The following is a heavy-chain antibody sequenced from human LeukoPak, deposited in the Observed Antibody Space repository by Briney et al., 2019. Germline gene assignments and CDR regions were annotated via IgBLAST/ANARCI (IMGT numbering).Heavy chain of an antibody. CDR3: ARVRDLGYSLRGFGYFDY. J-gene: IGHJ4*02. D-gene: IGHD5-18*01. CDR2: IIPIFGTA. V-gene: IGHV1-69*05. CDR1: GGTFSSYA. Sequence: ASVKVSCKASGGTFSSYAISWVRQAPGQGLEWMGGIIPIFGTANYAQKFQGRVTITTDESTSAAYMELSSLRSEDTAVYYCARVRDLGYSLRGFGYFDYWGQGTLVTVSS.